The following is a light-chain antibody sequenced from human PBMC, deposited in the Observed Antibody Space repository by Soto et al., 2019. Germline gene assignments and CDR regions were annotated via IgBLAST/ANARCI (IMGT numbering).Light chain of an antibody. V-gene: IGKV3-20*01. CDR1: QSVSSNT. J-gene: IGKJ1*01. CDR3: QQYGTSPSWT. CDR2: GAS. Sequence: ETVLTQSPGTLSLSPGERATLSCRASQSVSSNTLAWYQQKPGQAPRLLMYGASTRATGIPDRFSGSGSGTDFTLTVSRLEPADFAVYYCQQYGTSPSWTFGQGTKVEIK.